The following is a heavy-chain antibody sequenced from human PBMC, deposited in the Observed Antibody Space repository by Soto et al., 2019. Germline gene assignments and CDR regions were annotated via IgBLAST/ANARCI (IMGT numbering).Heavy chain of an antibody. CDR3: ARDGGRHSGGIDY. J-gene: IGHJ4*02. CDR1: GGTFSSYS. CDR2: IIPIFGTA. V-gene: IGHV1-69*01. Sequence: QVQLVQSGAEVKKPGSSVKVSCKASGGTFSSYSINWVRQALGQGLEWMGEIIPIFGTANYAQKFQGRVTITADESTSTDYMELSSLRTEDTAVYYCARDGGRHSGGIDYWGQGTLVTVSS. D-gene: IGHD1-26*01.